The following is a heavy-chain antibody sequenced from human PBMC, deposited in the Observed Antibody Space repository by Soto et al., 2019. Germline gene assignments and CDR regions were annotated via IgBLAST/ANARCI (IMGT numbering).Heavy chain of an antibody. J-gene: IGHJ3*01. CDR1: GFPCGSYD. CDR3: AKATATGGGAFDF. Sequence: GGSLRLACAASGFPCGSYDMTWVRQAPGKGLEWVSTILVDGRTFYVDSVKGRFTISRDNSRNTVYLQMNSLTAGDTALYYCAKATATGGGAFDFCGQGTMVTVSS. V-gene: IGHV3-23*01. D-gene: IGHD2-8*02. CDR2: ILVDGRT.